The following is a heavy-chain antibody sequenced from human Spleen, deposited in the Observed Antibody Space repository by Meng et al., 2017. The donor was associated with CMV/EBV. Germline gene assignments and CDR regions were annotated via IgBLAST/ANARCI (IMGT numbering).Heavy chain of an antibody. D-gene: IGHD6-19*01. CDR1: GFTFSSYW. Sequence: GGSLRLSCAASGFTFSSYWMSWVRQAPGKVLEWVANIKQDGSEKYYVDSVKDRFTISRDNAKTSLYLQMNSLRAEDTAVYYCARDRFAGSVGCPSPAFDIWGQGTMVTVSS. CDR3: ARDRFAGSVGCPSPAFDI. J-gene: IGHJ3*02. CDR2: IKQDGSEK. V-gene: IGHV3-7*01.